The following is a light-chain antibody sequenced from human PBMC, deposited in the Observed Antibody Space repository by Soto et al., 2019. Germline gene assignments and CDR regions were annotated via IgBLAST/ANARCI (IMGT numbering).Light chain of an antibody. CDR3: QQYHWAPDT. V-gene: IGKV3-20*01. CDR2: GAS. CDR1: QSVSSRR. Sequence: EIMCTQSPGTLSLSPGERDTLSCMASQSVSSRRLAWYQQKPGQAPRFLIYGASTRPTGIPDRFSGSGSGTDFTLTISRLEPEDFAMYYCQQYHWAPDTFGPGTRLDIK. J-gene: IGKJ5*01.